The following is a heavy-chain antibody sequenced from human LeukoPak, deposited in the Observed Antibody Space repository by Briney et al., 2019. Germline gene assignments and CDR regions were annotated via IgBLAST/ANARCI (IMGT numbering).Heavy chain of an antibody. Sequence: GESLKISCKGSGYSFTSYWIGWVRQMPEKGLEWMGIIYPGDSDTRYSPSFQGQVTISADKSISTAYLQWSSLKASDTAMYYCARQGCSGGSCYSPTDYWGQGTLVTVSS. J-gene: IGHJ4*02. CDR2: IYPGDSDT. CDR1: GYSFTSYW. D-gene: IGHD2-15*01. V-gene: IGHV5-51*01. CDR3: ARQGCSGGSCYSPTDY.